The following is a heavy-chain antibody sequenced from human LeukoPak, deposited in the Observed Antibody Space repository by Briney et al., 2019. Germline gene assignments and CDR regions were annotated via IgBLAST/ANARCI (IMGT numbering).Heavy chain of an antibody. D-gene: IGHD4-17*01. Sequence: GASVKVSCKASGYTFTGYYMHWVRQAPGQGLEWMGWISAYNGNTNYAQKLQGRVTMTTDTSTSTAYMELRSLRSDDTAVYYCAREGAYYGDYGAYAFDIWGQGTMVTVSS. J-gene: IGHJ3*02. CDR3: AREGAYYGDYGAYAFDI. CDR1: GYTFTGYY. V-gene: IGHV1-18*04. CDR2: ISAYNGNT.